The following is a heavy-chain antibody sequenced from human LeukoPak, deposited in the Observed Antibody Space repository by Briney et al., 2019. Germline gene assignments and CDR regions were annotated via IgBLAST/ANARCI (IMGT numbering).Heavy chain of an antibody. CDR2: ISDSGGST. V-gene: IGHV3-23*01. CDR1: GFTFSSYA. Sequence: PGGSLRLSCAASGFTFSSYAMSWVRQAPGKGLEWVSAISDSGGSTYYADSVKGRFTISRDNSENTLYLQMNSLRAEDTAVYYCAKDPLDCIAVAGTAAFDIWGQGTMVTVSS. D-gene: IGHD6-19*01. CDR3: AKDPLDCIAVAGTAAFDI. J-gene: IGHJ3*02.